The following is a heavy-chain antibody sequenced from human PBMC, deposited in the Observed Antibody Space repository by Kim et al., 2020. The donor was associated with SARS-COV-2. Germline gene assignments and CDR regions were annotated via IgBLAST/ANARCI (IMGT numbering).Heavy chain of an antibody. CDR1: GFTFSSYG. J-gene: IGHJ4*02. CDR2: IWYDGSNK. V-gene: IGHV3-33*01. Sequence: GGSLRLSCAASGFTFSSYGMHWVRQAPGKGLEWVAVIWYDGSNKYYADSVKGRFTISRDNSKNTLYLQMNSLRAEDTAVYYCASGERWLHNWGQGTLVTVSS. CDR3: ASGERWLHN. D-gene: IGHD3-10*01.